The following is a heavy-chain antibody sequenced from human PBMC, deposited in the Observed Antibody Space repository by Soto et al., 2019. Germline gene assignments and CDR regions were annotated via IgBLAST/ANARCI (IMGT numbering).Heavy chain of an antibody. J-gene: IGHJ4*02. CDR3: AHRVGYSCGYYSEFDY. V-gene: IGHV2-5*02. CDR1: GFSLSTSGVG. CDR2: IYWDDDK. Sequence: QITLKESGPTLVKPTQTLTLTCTFSGFSLSTSGVGVGWIRQPPGKALEWLALIYWDDDKRYIPSLKSRLTITKNTSKNLVVLTITNMDPVYTATYYCAHRVGYSCGYYSEFDYWCQGTLVTVSS. D-gene: IGHD3-22*01.